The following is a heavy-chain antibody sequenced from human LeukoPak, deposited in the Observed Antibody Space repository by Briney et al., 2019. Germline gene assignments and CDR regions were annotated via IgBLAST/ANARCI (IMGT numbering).Heavy chain of an antibody. CDR3: VRAPSSYWYYFDY. CDR2: ISSSSSYI. J-gene: IGHJ4*02. Sequence: PGGSLRLSCAASGFTFSSYSMNWVRQAPGKGLEWVSSISSSSSYIYYADSVKGRFTISRDNAKNSLYLQMNSLRAEDTAVYYCVRAPSSYWYYFDYWGQGTLVTVSS. CDR1: GFTFSSYS. V-gene: IGHV3-21*01. D-gene: IGHD2-8*02.